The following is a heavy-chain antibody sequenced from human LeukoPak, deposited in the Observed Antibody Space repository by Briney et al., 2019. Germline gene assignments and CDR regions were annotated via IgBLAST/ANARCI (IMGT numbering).Heavy chain of an antibody. CDR2: IQGNDDK. J-gene: IGHJ4*02. V-gene: IGHV2-5*01. CDR1: GFPLSTNAVV. D-gene: IGHD4-17*01. Sequence: SGPTLVKPTQTLTLTCTFSGFPLSTNAVVVGWVRQPPGKALEWLAFIQGNDDKRYSPSLESRLTITKDTSKNQVVLTVTDMDYVDTATYYCVHRTTVTSVDHWGQGTLVTVSS. CDR3: VHRTTVTSVDH.